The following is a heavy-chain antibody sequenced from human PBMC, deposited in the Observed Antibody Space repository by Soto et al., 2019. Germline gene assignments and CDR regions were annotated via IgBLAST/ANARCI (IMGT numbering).Heavy chain of an antibody. CDR1: GLAFSNYA. D-gene: IGHD3-16*01. V-gene: IGHV3-23*01. J-gene: IGHJ4*02. CDR3: AKGDLLWDPFDF. CDR2: ITASGYSA. Sequence: EAQLLESGGGLVQPGGSLRLCCAASGLAFSNYAMTWVRQAPGKGLEWVSIITASGYSAYYGGAVKGRFTTSRDNSRSTLSLQMNGLRADDTAVYYCAKGDLLWDPFDFWGQGTLVTVSS.